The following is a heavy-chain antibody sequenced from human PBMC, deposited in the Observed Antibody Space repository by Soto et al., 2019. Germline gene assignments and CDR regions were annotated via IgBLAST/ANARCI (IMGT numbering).Heavy chain of an antibody. CDR1: GYTFTSYG. CDR2: IIAYNGNT. V-gene: IGHV1-18*01. Sequence: ASVKGSCRASGYTFTSYGISWVRQAPGQGLEWMGCIIAYNGNTNYAQKLQGRVTMTTGTSPSTAYRELGSGRSDDTAVFSGERNTRNSGIAWFDPWGWGPLVPVPS. CDR3: ERNTRNSGIAWFDP. J-gene: IGHJ5*02. D-gene: IGHD2-2*02.